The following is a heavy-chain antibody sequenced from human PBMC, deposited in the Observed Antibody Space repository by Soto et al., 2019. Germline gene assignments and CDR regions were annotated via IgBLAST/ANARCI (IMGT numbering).Heavy chain of an antibody. Sequence: GGSLRLSCVDSGFSFSSYTMNWVRQAPGKGLEWVSGVSGNGGNTYYADSVKGRFSISRDNSKNTLYLQLNSLRAEDTAIYYCAKDRMGASGWFDPWGQGTPVAVSS. CDR3: AKDRMGASGWFDP. J-gene: IGHJ5*02. D-gene: IGHD1-26*01. V-gene: IGHV3-23*01. CDR2: VSGNGGNT. CDR1: GFSFSSYT.